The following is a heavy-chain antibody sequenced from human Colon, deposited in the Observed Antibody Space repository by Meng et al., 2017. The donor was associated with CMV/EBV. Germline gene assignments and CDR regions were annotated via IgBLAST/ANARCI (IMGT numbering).Heavy chain of an antibody. D-gene: IGHD3-3*01. CDR1: GFTFSGYY. V-gene: IGHV1-2*06. J-gene: IGHJ4*02. CDR3: ARELESGGLDY. Sequence: SCKASGFTFSGYYIRWVRQAPGQGLGWVGRINPISGGTTYAQKFKGRVTLTRDTSISTDYMEVGRLTSDDTAVYFCARELESGGLDYWGQGTLVTVSS. CDR2: INPISGGT.